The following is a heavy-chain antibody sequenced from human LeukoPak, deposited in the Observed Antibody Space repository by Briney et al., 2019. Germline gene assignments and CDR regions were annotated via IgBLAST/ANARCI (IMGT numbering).Heavy chain of an antibody. J-gene: IGHJ5*02. V-gene: IGHV3-48*03. CDR1: GFTFSSYE. D-gene: IGHD6-13*01. Sequence: GSLRLSCAASGFTFSSYEMNWVRQAPGKGLEWVSYISSSGSTIYYADSVKGRFTISRDNAKNSLYLQMNSLRAEDTAVYYCAREAIAPAFDPWGQGTLVTVSS. CDR3: AREAIAPAFDP. CDR2: ISSSGSTI.